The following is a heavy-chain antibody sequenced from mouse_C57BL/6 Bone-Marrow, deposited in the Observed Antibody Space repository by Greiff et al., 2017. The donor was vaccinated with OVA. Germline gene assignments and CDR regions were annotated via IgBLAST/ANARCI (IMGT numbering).Heavy chain of an antibody. J-gene: IGHJ1*03. CDR2: IWTGGGT. CDR1: GFSLTSYA. V-gene: IGHV2-9-1*01. D-gene: IGHD2-3*01. CDR3: ARNSGYYLYWYFDV. Sequence: VQLKESGPGLVAPSQSLSITCTVSGFSLTSYAISWVRQPPGKGLEWLGVIWTGGGTNYNSALKSRLSISKDNSKSQVFLKMNSLQTDDTARYYCARNSGYYLYWYFDVWGTGTTVTVSS.